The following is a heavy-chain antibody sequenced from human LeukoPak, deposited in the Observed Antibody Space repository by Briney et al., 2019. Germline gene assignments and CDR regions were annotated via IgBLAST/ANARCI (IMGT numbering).Heavy chain of an antibody. CDR3: ARSRRDAYNFHFDY. CDR2: IYYSGST. D-gene: IGHD5-24*01. Sequence: PSETLSLTCTVSGGSISSYYWSWIRQPPGKGLEWIGYIYYSGSTNYNPSLKSRVTISVDTSKSQFSLKLSSVTAADTAVYYCARSRRDAYNFHFDYWGQGTLVTVSS. CDR1: GGSISSYY. V-gene: IGHV4-59*01. J-gene: IGHJ4*02.